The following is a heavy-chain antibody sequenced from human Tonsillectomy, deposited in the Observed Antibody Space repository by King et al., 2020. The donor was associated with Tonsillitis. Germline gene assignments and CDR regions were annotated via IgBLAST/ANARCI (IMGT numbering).Heavy chain of an antibody. Sequence: VQLVESGAEVKKPGSSVKVSCKASGGTFSSYAISWVRQAPGQGLEWMGGIIPIFGTANYAQKFQGRVTITADESTSTAYMELSSLRSEDTAVYYCARGYCSSTSCLDDYFDYWGQGTLVTVSS. J-gene: IGHJ4*02. V-gene: IGHV1-69*01. CDR2: IIPIFGTA. CDR1: GGTFSSYA. CDR3: ARGYCSSTSCLDDYFDY. D-gene: IGHD2-2*01.